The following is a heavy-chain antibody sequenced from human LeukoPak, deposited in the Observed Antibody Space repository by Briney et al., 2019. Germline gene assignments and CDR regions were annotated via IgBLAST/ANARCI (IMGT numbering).Heavy chain of an antibody. Sequence: GGSLRLSCAASGFTFSSYAMSWVRQAPGKGLEWVSVISGGGGSSSYADYVKGRFTISRDTSKNTLYLQMKSLRAQDTAVYYCAKTFSGWYDYWGQGTLVTVSS. CDR3: AKTFSGWYDY. CDR2: ISGGGGSS. D-gene: IGHD6-19*01. J-gene: IGHJ4*02. V-gene: IGHV3-23*01. CDR1: GFTFSSYA.